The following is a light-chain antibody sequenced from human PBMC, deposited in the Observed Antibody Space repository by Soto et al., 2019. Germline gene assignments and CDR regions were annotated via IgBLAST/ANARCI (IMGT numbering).Light chain of an antibody. CDR1: QSVSSN. Sequence: EIVMTQSPATLSVSPGERATLSCRASQSVSSNFAWYQQKPGQAPRLLIYGASTRATGIPARFSGSGSGTEFTLTISSLQSDDFATYYCQQYETFSWTFGPGTKVEI. CDR3: QQYETFSWT. V-gene: IGKV3-15*01. J-gene: IGKJ1*01. CDR2: GAS.